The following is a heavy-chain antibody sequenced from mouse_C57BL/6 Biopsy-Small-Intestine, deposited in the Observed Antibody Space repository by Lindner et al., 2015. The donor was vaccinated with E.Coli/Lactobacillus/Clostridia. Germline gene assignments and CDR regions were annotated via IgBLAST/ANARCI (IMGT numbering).Heavy chain of an antibody. CDR3: ARYDYVWGNYYYYMDV. CDR1: GGTFSSYA. J-gene: IGHJ1*03. V-gene: IGHV1-81*01. D-gene: IGHD2-4*01. Sequence: SVKVSCKASGGTFSSYAISWVRQAPGQGLEWMGGIIPIFGTANYAQKFQGGVTITADESTSTAYMELSSLRSEDTAVYYCARYDYVWGNYYYYMDVWGKGTTVTVSS. CDR2: IIPIFGTA.